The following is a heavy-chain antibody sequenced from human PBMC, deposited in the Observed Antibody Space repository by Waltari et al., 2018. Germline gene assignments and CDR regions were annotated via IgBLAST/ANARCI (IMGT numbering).Heavy chain of an antibody. J-gene: IGHJ4*02. CDR1: GFTFSSYS. V-gene: IGHV3-21*01. Sequence: EVQLVESGGGLVKPGGSLRLSCAASGFTFSSYSMNWVRQKPGKGLEWVSSISISSSYIYYADSVKGRFTISRDNAKNSLYLQMNSLRAEDTAVYYCARVRSSSWYFDYWGQGTLVTVSS. CDR3: ARVRSSSWYFDY. CDR2: ISISSSYI. D-gene: IGHD6-13*01.